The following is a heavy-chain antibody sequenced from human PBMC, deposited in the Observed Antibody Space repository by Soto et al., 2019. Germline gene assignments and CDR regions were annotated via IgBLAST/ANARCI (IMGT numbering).Heavy chain of an antibody. J-gene: IGHJ5*01. Sequence: EASVKVSCKASGYTFTSYDMNWVRQAPGQGLEWMGIINPSGGSTSYAQKFQGRVTMTRDTSTSTVYMELSSLRSEDTAVYYCARMGPLTVVTPANWFDSWGQGTLVTVSS. V-gene: IGHV1-46*01. CDR2: INPSGGST. CDR1: GYTFTSYD. D-gene: IGHD2-15*01. CDR3: ARMGPLTVVTPANWFDS.